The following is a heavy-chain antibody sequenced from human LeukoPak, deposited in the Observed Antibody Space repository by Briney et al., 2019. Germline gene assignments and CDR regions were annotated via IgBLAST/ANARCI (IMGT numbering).Heavy chain of an antibody. CDR2: IRYDGSNK. D-gene: IGHD3-10*01. J-gene: IGHJ4*02. V-gene: IGHV3-30*02. CDR1: GFTFSSYG. Sequence: GGSLRLSCAASGFTFSSYGMHWVRQAPGKGLEWVAFIRYDGSNKYYADFVKGRFTISRDNSKNTLYLQMNSLRAEDTAVYYCAKNAVRGVTSPHWGQGTLVTVSS. CDR3: AKNAVRGVTSPH.